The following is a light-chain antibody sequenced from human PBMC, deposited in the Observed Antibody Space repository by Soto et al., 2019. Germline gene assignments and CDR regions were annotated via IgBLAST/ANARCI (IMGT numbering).Light chain of an antibody. CDR2: AAS. CDR1: QSIDTY. Sequence: DIQMTQSPSSLSASVGDRVTITCRASQSIDTYIHWYQEKPGKVPKLLIYAASSLASGVPSRFSGSGSGTDFTFTISSLQPEDIATYYCQQYSHLITFGQGTRLEIK. CDR3: QQYSHLIT. J-gene: IGKJ5*01. V-gene: IGKV1-33*01.